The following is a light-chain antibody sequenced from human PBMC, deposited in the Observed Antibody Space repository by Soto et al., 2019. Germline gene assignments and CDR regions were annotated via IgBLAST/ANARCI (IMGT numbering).Light chain of an antibody. Sequence: EIVLTQSPGTLSLSPGERATLSCRASQSVSSYLAWCQQKPGQAPRLLIYDASTRATGIHARFSGSGSGTDFTLTISSLEPEDFAVDYCQQRSNWPRALTFGGGTKVEIK. V-gene: IGKV3-11*01. CDR2: DAS. CDR1: QSVSSY. CDR3: QQRSNWPRALT. J-gene: IGKJ4*01.